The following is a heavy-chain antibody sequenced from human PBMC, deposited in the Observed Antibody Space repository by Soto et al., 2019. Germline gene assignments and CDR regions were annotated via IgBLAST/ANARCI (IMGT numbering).Heavy chain of an antibody. CDR1: GGSIIRGDYY. CDR3: ARERGLLRYFDWVLD. Sequence: TLSLTCTVSGGSIIRGDYYWSWIRPPPGKGLEWIGYIYYSGSTYYNPSLKSRVTISVDTSKNQFSLKLSSVTAADTAVYYCARERGLLRYFDWVLDWGQGTLVTFSS. J-gene: IGHJ4*02. V-gene: IGHV4-30-4*01. CDR2: IYYSGST. D-gene: IGHD3-9*01.